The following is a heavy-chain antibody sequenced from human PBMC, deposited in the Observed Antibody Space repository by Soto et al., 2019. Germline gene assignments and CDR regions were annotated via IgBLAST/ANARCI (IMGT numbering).Heavy chain of an antibody. CDR1: GFTVSSNY. Sequence: LGLSCAASGFTVSSNYMSWVRQAPGKGLEWVSVIYSGGSTYYADSVKGRFTISRDNSKNTLYLQMNSLRAEDTAVYYCARFSGSHYFDYWGQGTLVTVSS. CDR3: ARFSGSHYFDY. D-gene: IGHD1-26*01. J-gene: IGHJ4*02. CDR2: IYSGGST. V-gene: IGHV3-53*01.